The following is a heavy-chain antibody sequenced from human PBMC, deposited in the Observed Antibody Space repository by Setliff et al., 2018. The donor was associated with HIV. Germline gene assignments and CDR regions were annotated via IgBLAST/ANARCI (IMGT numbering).Heavy chain of an antibody. Sequence: SETLSLTCAVNSGSFGSYYWSWLRQSPGKGLEWIGEINHSRSTNYMPSLKNRVTISVDTSKNQFSLTLRSLTAADTAVYYCARGAYRFDSWGQGNLVTVSS. CDR3: ARGAYRFDS. J-gene: IGHJ5*01. D-gene: IGHD2-2*01. CDR1: SGSFGSYY. V-gene: IGHV4-34*01. CDR2: INHSRST.